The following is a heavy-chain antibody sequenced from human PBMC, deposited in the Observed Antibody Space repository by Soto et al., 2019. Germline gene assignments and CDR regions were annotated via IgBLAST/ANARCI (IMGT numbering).Heavy chain of an antibody. CDR3: AADAIVGATSH. Sequence: SVKVSCKASGFTFTSSAVQWVRQARGQRLEWIGWIVVGSGNTNYAQKFQERVTITRDMSTSKAYMELSSLRSEDTAVYYCAADAIVGATSHWGQGTLVTVSS. J-gene: IGHJ4*02. CDR2: IVVGSGNT. V-gene: IGHV1-58*01. D-gene: IGHD1-26*01. CDR1: GFTFTSSA.